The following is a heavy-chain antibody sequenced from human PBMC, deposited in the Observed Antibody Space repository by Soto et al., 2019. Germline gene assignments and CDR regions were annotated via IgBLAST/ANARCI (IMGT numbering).Heavy chain of an antibody. CDR2: ISAYNGNT. J-gene: IGHJ4*02. CDR1: GYTFTNYY. CDR3: ARVWAPYGSGSLYYFDY. Sequence: ASVKVSCKASGYTFTNYYIHWVRQAPGQGLEWMGWISAYNGNTNYAQKLQGRVTMTTDTSTSTAYMELRSLRSDDTAVYYCARVWAPYGSGSLYYFDYSGQGTLVTVSS. D-gene: IGHD3-10*01. V-gene: IGHV1-18*04.